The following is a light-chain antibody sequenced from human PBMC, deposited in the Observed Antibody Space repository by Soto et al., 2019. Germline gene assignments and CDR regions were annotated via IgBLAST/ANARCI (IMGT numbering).Light chain of an antibody. CDR2: GAS. CDR1: QRVSSNY. Sequence: DIVLTQSLGTLSLYPGDRATLSCRASQRVSSNYLAWYQQRPGQAPRLLIYGASSRATGIPDRFSGSGSGTDFTLTINRLEAEDGAVYCCKQSGSSPRTFGQGTKVDIK. V-gene: IGKV3-20*01. J-gene: IGKJ1*01. CDR3: KQSGSSPRT.